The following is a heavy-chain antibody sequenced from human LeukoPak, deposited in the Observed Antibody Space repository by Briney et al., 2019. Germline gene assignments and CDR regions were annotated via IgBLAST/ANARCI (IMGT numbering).Heavy chain of an antibody. CDR2: IYHSGST. Sequence: SETLSLTCTVSGGSINSGDYYWRWIRQPPGKGLECIGYIYHSGSTYYNPSLKSRVTISVDTSKNQFSLKLSSVTAADTAVYYCARGAFIAAAGTSFDYWGQGTLVTVSS. CDR3: ARGAFIAAAGTSFDY. D-gene: IGHD6-13*01. V-gene: IGHV4-30-2*01. J-gene: IGHJ4*02. CDR1: GGSINSGDYY.